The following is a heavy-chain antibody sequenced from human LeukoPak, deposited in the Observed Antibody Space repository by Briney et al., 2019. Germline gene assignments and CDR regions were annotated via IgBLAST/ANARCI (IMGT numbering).Heavy chain of an antibody. J-gene: IGHJ4*02. CDR2: INPNSGGT. V-gene: IGHV1-2*06. Sequence: ASVKVSCKASGYTFTGYYMHWVRQAPGQGLEWMGRINPNSGGTNYAQKFQGRVTMTRDTSISTAYMELSRLRSDDTAVYYCARDYTVTTVFDYWGQGTLVTVS. CDR3: ARDYTVTTVFDY. D-gene: IGHD4-17*01. CDR1: GYTFTGYY.